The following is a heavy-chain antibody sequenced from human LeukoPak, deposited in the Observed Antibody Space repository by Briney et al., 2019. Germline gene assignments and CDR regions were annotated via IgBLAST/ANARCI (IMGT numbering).Heavy chain of an antibody. J-gene: IGHJ6*04. CDR1: GFIFRDRA. Sequence: PGGSLRLSCTASGFIFRDRAMSWVRQAPGKGLEWVGFIRTKALGGTTEYAASVKDRFTISRDDSNSIAYLHMNSLKAEDTAVYYCTRNGGTTRGSGMDVWGGGTTVTVSS. CDR2: IRTKALGGTT. V-gene: IGHV3-49*04. D-gene: IGHD2-8*01. CDR3: TRNGGTTRGSGMDV.